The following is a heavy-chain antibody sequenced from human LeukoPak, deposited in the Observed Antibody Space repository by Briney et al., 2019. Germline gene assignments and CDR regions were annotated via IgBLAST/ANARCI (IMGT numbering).Heavy chain of an antibody. D-gene: IGHD2-15*01. CDR3: ARVMDIVVVLLAPWDY. V-gene: IGHV3-23*01. CDR2: ISDSGGST. J-gene: IGHJ4*02. Sequence: GGSRRLSGAASGFTFTTYAMTWVRQAPGKGLEWVSGISDSGGSTNYADSVKGRFTISRDNSKNTLYLQMNSLRAEDTAVYYCARVMDIVVVLLAPWDYWGQGTLVTVSS. CDR1: GFTFTTYA.